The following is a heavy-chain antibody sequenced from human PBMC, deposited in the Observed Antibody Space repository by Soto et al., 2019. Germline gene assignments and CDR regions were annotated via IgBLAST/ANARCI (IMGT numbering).Heavy chain of an antibody. CDR3: TRDARRDSRARGGFDP. CDR1: GFTFRSFT. Sequence: PGGSLRLSCAASGFTFRSFTMNWVRQAPGKGVGRVATSSSNSTKINYTDPLRAHFTNPRDNAKNSLHQQMNSLRPENTAVYYCTRDARRDSRARGGFDPWGPGTLVTVSS. V-gene: IGHV3-21*01. J-gene: IGHJ5*02. CDR2: SSSNSTKI. D-gene: IGHD3-10*01.